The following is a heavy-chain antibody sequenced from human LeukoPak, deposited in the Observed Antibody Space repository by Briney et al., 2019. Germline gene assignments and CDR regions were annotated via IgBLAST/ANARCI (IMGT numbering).Heavy chain of an antibody. Sequence: PGGSLRLSCAASGFTFDDYAMHWVRQAPGKGLEWVSGISWNSGSIGYADSVKGRFTISRDNAKNSLYLQMNSLRAEDTALYYCAKWSEPHIVVVTATPYFDYWGQGTLVTVSS. CDR1: GFTFDDYA. J-gene: IGHJ4*02. CDR2: ISWNSGSI. D-gene: IGHD2-21*02. V-gene: IGHV3-9*01. CDR3: AKWSEPHIVVVTATPYFDY.